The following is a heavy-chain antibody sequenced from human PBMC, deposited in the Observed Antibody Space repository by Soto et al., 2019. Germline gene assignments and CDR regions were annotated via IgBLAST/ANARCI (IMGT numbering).Heavy chain of an antibody. V-gene: IGHV4-39*01. J-gene: IGHJ6*02. CDR2: GYYGGRT. Sequence: PSETLSLTCTVSGGFINNSAYYWGWIRQPPRKGLDWIASGYYGGRTYYNPSLKSRVTFSLDTSKSRFSLELSSVTAADTAVYYCARHGAYSTSVYYYYGMDVWGQGTTVTVSS. CDR1: GGFINNSAYY. CDR3: ARHGAYSTSVYYYYGMDV. D-gene: IGHD6-13*01.